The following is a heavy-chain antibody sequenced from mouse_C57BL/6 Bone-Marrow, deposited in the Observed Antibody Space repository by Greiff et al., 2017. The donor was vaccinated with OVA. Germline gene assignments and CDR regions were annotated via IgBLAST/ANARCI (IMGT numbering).Heavy chain of an antibody. CDR2: ISYDGSN. V-gene: IGHV3-6*01. CDR3: ARESYYGSSYWYFDV. Sequence: EVKLMASGPGLVKPSQSLSLTCSVTGYSITSGYYWNWIRQFPGNKLEWMGYISYDGSNNYNPSLKNRISITRDTSKNQFFLKLNSVTTEDTATYYCARESYYGSSYWYFDVWGTGTTVTVSS. CDR1: GYSITSGYY. D-gene: IGHD1-1*01. J-gene: IGHJ1*03.